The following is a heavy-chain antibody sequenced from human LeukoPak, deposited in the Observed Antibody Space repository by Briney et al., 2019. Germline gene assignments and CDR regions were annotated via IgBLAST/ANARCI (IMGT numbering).Heavy chain of an antibody. CDR2: MNPNSGNT. J-gene: IGHJ4*02. CDR3: ARTAMVNLDFDY. Sequence: ASVKVSCKASGYTFTSYDINWVRQATGQGLEWMGWMNPNSGNTGYAQKFQGRVTMTRNTSISTAYMELSSLRSEDTAVYYCARTAMVNLDFDYWGQGTLVTVSS. D-gene: IGHD5-18*01. CDR1: GYTFTSYD. V-gene: IGHV1-8*01.